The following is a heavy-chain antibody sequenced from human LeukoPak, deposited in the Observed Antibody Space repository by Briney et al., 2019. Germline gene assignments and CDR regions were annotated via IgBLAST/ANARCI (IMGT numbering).Heavy chain of an antibody. CDR1: GFTFSSYG. CDR3: AKDHRGGSWYYFDY. J-gene: IGHJ4*02. CDR2: IRYDGSNK. D-gene: IGHD6-13*01. Sequence: SGGSLRLSCAASGFTFSSYGMHWVRQAPGKGLEWVAFIRYDGSNKYYADSVKGRFTISRDNSKNTLYLQMNSLIAEDTAVYYCAKDHRGGSWYYFDYWGQGTLVTVSS. V-gene: IGHV3-30*02.